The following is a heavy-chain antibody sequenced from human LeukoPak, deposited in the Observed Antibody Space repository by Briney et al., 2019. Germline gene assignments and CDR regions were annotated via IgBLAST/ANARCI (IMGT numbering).Heavy chain of an antibody. V-gene: IGHV1-69*05. J-gene: IGHJ5*02. Sequence: SVKVSCKASGGTFSSYTISWVRQAPGQGLEWMGGIIPIFGTANYAQEFQGRVTITTDESTSTAYMELSSLRSEDTAVYYCARRGYSYGYRNWFDPWGQGTLVTVSS. D-gene: IGHD5-18*01. CDR2: IIPIFGTA. CDR3: ARRGYSYGYRNWFDP. CDR1: GGTFSSYT.